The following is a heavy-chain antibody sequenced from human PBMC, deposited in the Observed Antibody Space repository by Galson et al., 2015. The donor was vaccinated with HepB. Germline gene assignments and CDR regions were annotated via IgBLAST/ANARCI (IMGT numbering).Heavy chain of an antibody. CDR1: GFTFSSYW. Sequence: SLRLSCAASGFTFSSYWMSWVRQAPGKGLEWVANINQDGSEKYYVDSVKGRFTISRDNAKNSLFLQMKSLRAEDTAVYHCARDRKGPVGEVNWFDPWGQGTLVTVSS. CDR3: ARDRKGPVGEVNWFDP. CDR2: INQDGSEK. J-gene: IGHJ5*02. D-gene: IGHD3-16*01. V-gene: IGHV3-7*03.